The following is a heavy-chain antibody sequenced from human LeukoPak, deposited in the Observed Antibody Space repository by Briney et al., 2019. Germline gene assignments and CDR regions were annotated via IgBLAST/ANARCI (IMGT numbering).Heavy chain of an antibody. CDR3: AKDDIQLWWEYYFDY. V-gene: IGHV3-23*01. D-gene: IGHD5-18*01. J-gene: IGHJ4*02. CDR1: GFTFSSYG. Sequence: GGSLRLSCAASGFTFSSYGLSWVRQAPGKGLEWVSAISGSGGSTYYADSVKGRFTISRDNSKNTLYLQMNSLRAEDTAVYYCAKDDIQLWWEYYFDYWGQRTLVTVSS. CDR2: ISGSGGST.